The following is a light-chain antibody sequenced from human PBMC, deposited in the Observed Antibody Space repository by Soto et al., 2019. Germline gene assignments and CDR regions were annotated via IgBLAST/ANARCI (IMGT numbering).Light chain of an antibody. CDR2: GAS. CDR1: QSVSSNL. CDR3: HQYARSPIS. J-gene: IGKJ4*02. Sequence: EIVLTHSPGTLSLASGERATLSCRASQSVSSNLVAWYQQKPGQAPMLLISGASRRATSIPDMFSGSGSGKDFTLNISRLEPEDYAVYSCHQYARSPISFGGGTKVEAK. V-gene: IGKV3-20*01.